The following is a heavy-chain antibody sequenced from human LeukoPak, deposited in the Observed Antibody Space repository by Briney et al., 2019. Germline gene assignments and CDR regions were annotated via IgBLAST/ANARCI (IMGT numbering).Heavy chain of an antibody. D-gene: IGHD1-26*01. Sequence: GGSLRLSCAASGFTFTSYSMNWVRQAPGKGLEWVSTISGGGGSTYYADSVKGRFTISRDNSKNTLYLQVNSLRAEDTAVYYCAKGGKWDVTPFDYWGQGTLVTDSS. CDR1: GFTFTSYS. V-gene: IGHV3-23*01. CDR2: ISGGGGST. CDR3: AKGGKWDVTPFDY. J-gene: IGHJ4*02.